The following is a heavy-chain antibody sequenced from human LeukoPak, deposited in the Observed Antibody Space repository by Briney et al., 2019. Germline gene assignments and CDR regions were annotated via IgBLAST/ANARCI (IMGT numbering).Heavy chain of an antibody. V-gene: IGHV3-48*03. CDR3: ARDPGLSGSYFDY. CDR2: ISSSGSPK. J-gene: IGHJ4*02. Sequence: PGGSLRLSCAASGFTFSSYEMNWVRQAPGKGLEWVSYISSSGSPKYYADSVKGRFTISRDNAKNSLYLQINSLRAEDTAVYYCARDPGLSGSYFDYWGLGTLVTVSS. D-gene: IGHD3-10*01. CDR1: GFTFSSYE.